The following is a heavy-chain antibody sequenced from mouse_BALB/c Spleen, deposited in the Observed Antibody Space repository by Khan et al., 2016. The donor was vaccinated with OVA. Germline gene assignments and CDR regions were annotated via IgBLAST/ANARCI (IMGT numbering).Heavy chain of an antibody. J-gene: IGHJ2*01. Sequence: EVELVESGGGLVQPGGSRKLSCAASGFTFSRFGMHWVRQAPEKGLEWVAYISTGSSCIYYADTVKGRFTISRDNPKNTLFLQMTSLRSEDTAMYYCARDSNFDYWGQGTTLTVST. V-gene: IGHV5-17*02. CDR2: ISTGSSCI. CDR3: ARDSNFDY. CDR1: GFTFSRFG.